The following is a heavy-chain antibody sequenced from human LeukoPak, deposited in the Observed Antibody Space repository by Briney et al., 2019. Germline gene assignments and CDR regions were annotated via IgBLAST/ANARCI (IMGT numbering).Heavy chain of an antibody. D-gene: IGHD6-13*01. J-gene: IGHJ6*02. CDR1: GFTFSSYG. Sequence: PGGYLRLYCAASGFTFSSYGMKWDRQAQGKGLEWVSSISSSSRNIYYADSVKGRFTISRDNPKNSLYLQMNSLRAEDTAVYYCARDQYSSSWTSSYYYYGMDVWGQGTTVTVSS. V-gene: IGHV3-21*01. CDR2: ISSSSRNI. CDR3: ARDQYSSSWTSSYYYYGMDV.